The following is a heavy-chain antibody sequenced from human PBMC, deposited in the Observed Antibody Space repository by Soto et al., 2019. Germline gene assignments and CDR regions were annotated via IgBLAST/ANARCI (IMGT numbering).Heavy chain of an antibody. J-gene: IGHJ5*02. D-gene: IGHD5-12*01. V-gene: IGHV4-30-4*01. Sequence: SETLSLTCTVSGGSINSGDYYWTWIRQPPGKGLQWIGHIYYSGSSSYNPPLKGRASISLDTSENQFSLKITSVTVADTAVYYCARVKMIVAAKWYDPWGQGTLVTVSS. CDR2: IYYSGSS. CDR1: GGSINSGDYY. CDR3: ARVKMIVAAKWYDP.